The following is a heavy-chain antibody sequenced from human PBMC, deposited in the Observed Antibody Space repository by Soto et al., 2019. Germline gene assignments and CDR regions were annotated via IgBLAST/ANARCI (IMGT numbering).Heavy chain of an antibody. CDR2: INHSGST. D-gene: IGHD3-16*01. Sequence: QVQLQQWGAGLLKPSETLSLTCAVYGGSFSGYYWSWIRQPPGKGLEWIGEINHSGSTNYNPSLKSRVTISGDTSKNQFSLKLSSGAAADTAVYYCADRSREGGGDWGQGTLVTVSS. J-gene: IGHJ4*02. CDR3: ADRSREGGGD. V-gene: IGHV4-34*01. CDR1: GGSFSGYY.